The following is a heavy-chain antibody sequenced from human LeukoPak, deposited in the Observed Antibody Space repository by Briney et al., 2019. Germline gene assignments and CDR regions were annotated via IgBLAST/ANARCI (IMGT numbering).Heavy chain of an antibody. J-gene: IGHJ4*02. CDR1: GFTFSSYS. Sequence: XGSLRLSCAASGFTFSSYSMNWVRQAPGEGLEWVSSISSSSSYIYCADSVKGRFTISRDNAKNSLYLQMNSLRAEDTAVYYCARDYDSSGYYWYPFDYWGQGTLVTVSS. D-gene: IGHD3-22*01. V-gene: IGHV3-21*01. CDR3: ARDYDSSGYYWYPFDY. CDR2: ISSSSSYI.